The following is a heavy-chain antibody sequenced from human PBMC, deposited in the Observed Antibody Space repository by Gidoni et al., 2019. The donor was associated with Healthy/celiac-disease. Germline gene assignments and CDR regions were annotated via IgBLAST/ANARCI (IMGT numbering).Heavy chain of an antibody. CDR2: IIPILGRE. J-gene: IGHJ3*02. D-gene: IGHD3-22*01. V-gene: IGHV1-69*08. Sequence: QVQLVPPGAEVKKPGSSVKVSCKASGGTFSSYTISWVRQAPGQGLEWMGRIIPILGRENYAQRFQGRVTITADKSTSTAYMELSSLRSEDTAVYYCARADSSGYYLRGAFDIWGQGTMVTVSS. CDR1: GGTFSSYT. CDR3: ARADSSGYYLRGAFDI.